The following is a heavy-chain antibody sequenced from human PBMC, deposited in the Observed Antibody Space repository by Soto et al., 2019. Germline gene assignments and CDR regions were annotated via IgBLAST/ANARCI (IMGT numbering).Heavy chain of an antibody. Sequence: GGSLRLSCAASGSTLSDHYVDWVRQAPGKGLEWVGRSGNKANSDTTEYGSSVKGRFTISRDDSKNSMYLQMNSLKTEDTAVYYCTRGYSGIDIYAFDVWGQGTLVTVSS. CDR2: SGNKANSDTT. CDR1: GSTLSDHY. D-gene: IGHD1-26*01. CDR3: TRGYSGIDIYAFDV. V-gene: IGHV3-72*01. J-gene: IGHJ3*01.